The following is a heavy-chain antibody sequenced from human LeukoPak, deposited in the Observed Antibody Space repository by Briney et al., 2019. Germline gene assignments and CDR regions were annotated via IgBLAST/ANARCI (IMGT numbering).Heavy chain of an antibody. CDR3: ARDYRRMYYFDY. CDR2: IYYSGST. D-gene: IGHD2/OR15-2a*01. V-gene: IGHV4-59*02. Sequence: SETLSLTCAVSGGSVTTYHWTWIRQPPGKGLEWIGYIYYSGSTNYNPSLKSRVTISVETSKNEFSLKLRSVTAADTAVYYCARDYRRMYYFDYWGQGTLVTVSS. CDR1: GGSVTTYH. J-gene: IGHJ4*02.